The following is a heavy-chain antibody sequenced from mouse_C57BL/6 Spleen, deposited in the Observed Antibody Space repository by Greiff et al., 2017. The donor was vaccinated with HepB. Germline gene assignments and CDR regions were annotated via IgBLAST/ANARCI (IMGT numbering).Heavy chain of an antibody. CDR1: GYTFTDYN. Sequence: EVQLQESGPELVKPGASVKMSCKASGYTFTDYNMHWVKQSHGKSLEWIGYINPNNGGTSYNQKFKGKATLTVNKSSSTAYMELRSLTSEDSAVYYCAGDNYVWFAYWGQGTLVTVSA. D-gene: IGHD1-3*01. CDR2: INPNNGGT. CDR3: AGDNYVWFAY. J-gene: IGHJ3*01. V-gene: IGHV1-22*01.